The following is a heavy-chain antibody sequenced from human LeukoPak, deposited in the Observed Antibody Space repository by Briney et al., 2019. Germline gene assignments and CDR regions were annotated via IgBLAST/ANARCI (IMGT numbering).Heavy chain of an antibody. CDR2: IYYSGST. J-gene: IGHJ4*02. Sequence: SETLSLTCTVSGGSISSGGYYWSWIRQHPGKGLEWIGYIYYSGSTYYNPSLKSRVTISVDTSKNQFSLKLSSVTAADTAVYYCARGLLYDSGWYYFDYWGQGTLVTVSS. CDR1: GGSISSGGYY. D-gene: IGHD6-19*01. V-gene: IGHV4-31*03. CDR3: ARGLLYDSGWYYFDY.